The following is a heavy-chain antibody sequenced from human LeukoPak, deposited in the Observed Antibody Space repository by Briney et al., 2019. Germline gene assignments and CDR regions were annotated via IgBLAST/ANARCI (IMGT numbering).Heavy chain of an antibody. V-gene: IGHV4-39*01. Sequence: PSETLSLTCSVSGGSISSSSYYWGWIRQPPGKGLEWIGSIYYSGSTYYNPALKSRVTISLDTSKNQFSLKVTSVTATDTAVYYCARHEQHLGYGMDVWGPGTTVTVSS. CDR2: IYYSGST. D-gene: IGHD1/OR15-1a*01. CDR3: ARHEQHLGYGMDV. CDR1: GGSISSSSYY. J-gene: IGHJ6*02.